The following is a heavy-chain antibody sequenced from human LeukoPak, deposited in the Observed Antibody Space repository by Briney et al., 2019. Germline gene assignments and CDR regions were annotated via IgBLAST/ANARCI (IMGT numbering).Heavy chain of an antibody. V-gene: IGHV4-59*01. CDR2: IYYSGST. CDR1: GGSISSYY. CDR3: ARVQPGIVGAIYSDY. Sequence: PSETLSLTCTVAGGSISSYYWSWIRQPPGKGLEWIGYIYYSGSTNYNPSLKSRVTISVDTSKNQFSLKLSSVTAADTAVYYCARVQPGIVGAIYSDYWGQGTLVTVSS. J-gene: IGHJ4*02. D-gene: IGHD1-26*01.